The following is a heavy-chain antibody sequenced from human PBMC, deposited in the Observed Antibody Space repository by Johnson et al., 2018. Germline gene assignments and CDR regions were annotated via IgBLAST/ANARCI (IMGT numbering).Heavy chain of an antibody. CDR3: ASLRGDAFDI. V-gene: IGHV4-4*02. D-gene: IGHD3-10*01. Sequence: QVQLQESGPGLVKPSGTLSLTCAVSGGSISSDNWWSWVRQPPGKGLEWTGEIYHIGNTNYNPSLKRLVIISLDNSKNQFSLKLSSVTAADTAIYYCASLRGDAFDIWGQGTMVTVSS. CDR2: IYHIGNT. J-gene: IGHJ3*02. CDR1: GGSISSDNW.